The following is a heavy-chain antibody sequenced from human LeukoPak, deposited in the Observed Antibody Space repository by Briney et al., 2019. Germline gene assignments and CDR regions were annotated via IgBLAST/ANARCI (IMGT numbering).Heavy chain of an antibody. CDR3: ARSGTGASTDAFDI. CDR2: IKQDGSEK. V-gene: IGHV3-7*01. D-gene: IGHD7-27*01. J-gene: IGHJ3*02. CDR1: GFTFSSYW. Sequence: GGSLRLSCAASGFTFSSYWMSWVRQAPGKGLEWVANIKQDGSEKYYVDSVKGRFTISRDNAKNSLYLQMNSLRAGDTAVYYCARSGTGASTDAFDIWGQGTMVTVPS.